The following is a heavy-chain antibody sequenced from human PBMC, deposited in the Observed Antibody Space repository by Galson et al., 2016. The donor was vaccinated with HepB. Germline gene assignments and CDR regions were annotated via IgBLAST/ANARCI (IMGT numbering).Heavy chain of an antibody. CDR3: AGITSAWYSDY. V-gene: IGHV4-31*11. Sequence: ALSLNCDVSSDSTSSGGYYWTWIRQHPGKGLEWPGYIYNSETTYYTPSLKSRITISVDTYKNHFSLNFIGVTAAAAAVYFCAGITSAWYSDYWGQGTLVTVSS. J-gene: IGHJ4*02. CDR2: IYNSETT. D-gene: IGHD6-19*01. CDR1: SDSTSSGGYY.